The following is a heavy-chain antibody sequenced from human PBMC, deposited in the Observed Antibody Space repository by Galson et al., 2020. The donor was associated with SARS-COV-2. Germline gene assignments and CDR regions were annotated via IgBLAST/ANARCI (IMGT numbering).Heavy chain of an antibody. J-gene: IGHJ5*02. CDR3: ACGYSSSWYNWGAGWFDP. CDR2: IYTSGST. Sequence: SETLSLTCTVSGGSISSGSYYWSWIRQPAGKGLEWIGRIYTSGSTNYNPSLKSRVTISVDTSKNQFSLKLSSVTAADTAVYYCACGYSSSWYNWGAGWFDPWGQGTLVTVSS. CDR1: GGSISSGSYY. V-gene: IGHV4-61*02. D-gene: IGHD6-13*01.